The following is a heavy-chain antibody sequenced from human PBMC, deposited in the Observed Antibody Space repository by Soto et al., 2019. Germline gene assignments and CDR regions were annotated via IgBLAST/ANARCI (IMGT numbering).Heavy chain of an antibody. V-gene: IGHV3-23*01. CDR1: GFTFSSYA. Sequence: GALRLSCAASGFTFSSYAMTCVRQAPGKGLEWVSTISCNGGYTYYSYSVRGRFTISRENFKKKLYLQMDCLRAEDTALIHCAKGPATSLIEVDKLFDYWGPGAQVNVSS. D-gene: IGHD2-15*01. CDR2: ISCNGGYT. J-gene: IGHJ4*02. CDR3: AKGPATSLIEVDKLFDY.